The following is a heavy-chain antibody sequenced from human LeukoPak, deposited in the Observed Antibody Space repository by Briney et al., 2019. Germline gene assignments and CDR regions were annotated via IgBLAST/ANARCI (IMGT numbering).Heavy chain of an antibody. Sequence: GGSLRLSCAASGFTFSSYSMNWVRQAPGKGLEWVSSISSSSSYIYYADSVKGRFTISSDNAKNSLYLQMNSLTDDDTAVYYGARQMRDLGITFGGVITDWRQG. CDR3: ARQMRDLGITFGGVITD. D-gene: IGHD3-16*02. CDR2: ISSSSSYI. V-gene: IGHV3-21*01. J-gene: IGHJ4*02. CDR1: GFTFSSYS.